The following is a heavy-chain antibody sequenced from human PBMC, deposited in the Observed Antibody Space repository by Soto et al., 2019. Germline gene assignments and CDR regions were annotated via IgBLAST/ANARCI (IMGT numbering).Heavy chain of an antibody. J-gene: IGHJ6*02. V-gene: IGHV4-4*07. CDR3: AGDQGYYYSGTDV. Sequence: SETLSLTCSVSGDSISSYYWSWIRQPAGKGLEWIGRIYTSGSTNYNPSLKSRVTISVDTSKNQLSLKLSSVTAADTAVYLCAGDQGYYYSGTDVWGQGTKVTVSS. CDR1: GDSISSYY. CDR2: IYTSGST.